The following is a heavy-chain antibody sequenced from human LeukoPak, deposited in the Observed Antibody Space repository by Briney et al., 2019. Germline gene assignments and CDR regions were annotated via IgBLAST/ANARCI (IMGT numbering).Heavy chain of an antibody. CDR3: ARFAAGGSYYYYMDV. Sequence: GGSLRLSCAASGFTFSSYGMHWVRQAPGKGLEWVAVIWYDGSIKYYADSVKGRFTISRDNSKNSLYLQMNSLRADDTAVYYCARFAAGGSYYYYMDVWGKGTTVTVSS. D-gene: IGHD6-25*01. V-gene: IGHV3-33*01. CDR1: GFTFSSYG. CDR2: IWYDGSIK. J-gene: IGHJ6*03.